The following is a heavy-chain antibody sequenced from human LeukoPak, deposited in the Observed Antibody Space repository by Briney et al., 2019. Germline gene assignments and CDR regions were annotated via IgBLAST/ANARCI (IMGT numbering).Heavy chain of an antibody. CDR3: ASEKIGSSGLGY. J-gene: IGHJ4*02. Sequence: GGSLRLSCAASGFTFSSYGMHWVRQAPGKGLEWVAVIWYDGSNKYYADSVKGRFTISRDNSKNTLYLQMNSLRAEDTAVYYCASEKIGSSGLGYWGQGTLVTVSS. CDR2: IWYDGSNK. D-gene: IGHD3-22*01. CDR1: GFTFSSYG. V-gene: IGHV3-33*01.